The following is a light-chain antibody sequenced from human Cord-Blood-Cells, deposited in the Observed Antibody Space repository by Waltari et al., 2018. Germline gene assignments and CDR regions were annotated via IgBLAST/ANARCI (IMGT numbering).Light chain of an antibody. V-gene: IGKV3-11*01. Sequence: DIVLTQSPATLSLSPGERPTLSCRASQSVSSYLAWYQQKPGQAPRLRIYDASNRATGIPARFSGSGSGTDFTLTISSLEPEDFAVYYCQQRSNWLTFGGGTKVEIK. CDR2: DAS. CDR3: QQRSNWLT. CDR1: QSVSSY. J-gene: IGKJ4*01.